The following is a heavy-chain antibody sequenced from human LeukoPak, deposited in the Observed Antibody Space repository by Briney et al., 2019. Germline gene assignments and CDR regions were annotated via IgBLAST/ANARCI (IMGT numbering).Heavy chain of an antibody. CDR2: INHSGST. V-gene: IGHV4-34*01. Sequence: SETLSLTCAVYGGSFSGYYWSWTRQPPGKGLEWIGEINHSGSTNYNPSLKSRVTISVDTSKNQFSLKLSSVTAADTAVYYCARGRSYGSGRRTFDYWGQGTLVTVSS. CDR3: ARGRSYGSGRRTFDY. CDR1: GGSFSGYY. J-gene: IGHJ4*02. D-gene: IGHD3-10*01.